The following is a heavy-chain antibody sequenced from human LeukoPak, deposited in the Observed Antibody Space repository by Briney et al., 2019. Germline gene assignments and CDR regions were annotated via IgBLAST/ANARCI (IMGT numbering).Heavy chain of an antibody. CDR2: INPNSGGT. V-gene: IGHV1-2*06. CDR1: GYTFTCYY. J-gene: IGHJ6*02. D-gene: IGHD1-7*01. Sequence: ASVKVSCKASGYTFTCYYMHWVRQAPGQGLEWMGRINPNSGGTNYAQKFQGRVTMTRDTSISTAYMELSRLRSDDTAVYYCLITGTTGDYYYGMDVWGQGTTVTVSS. CDR3: LITGTTGDYYYGMDV.